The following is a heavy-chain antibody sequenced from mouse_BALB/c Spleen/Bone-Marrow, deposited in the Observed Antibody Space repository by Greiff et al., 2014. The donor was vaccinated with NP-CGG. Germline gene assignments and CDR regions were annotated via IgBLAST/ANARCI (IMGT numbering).Heavy chain of an antibody. CDR3: TTGFAY. CDR2: IRLKSNNYAT. CDR1: GSTFSNYW. J-gene: IGHJ3*01. Sequence: LQQSGGGLVQPGGSMKLSCVASGSTFSNYWMNWVRQSPEKGLEWVAEIRLKSNNYATHYAESVKGRFTISRDDSKSSVYLQMNNLRAEDTGIYHCTTGFAYWGQGTLVTVSA. V-gene: IGHV6-6*02.